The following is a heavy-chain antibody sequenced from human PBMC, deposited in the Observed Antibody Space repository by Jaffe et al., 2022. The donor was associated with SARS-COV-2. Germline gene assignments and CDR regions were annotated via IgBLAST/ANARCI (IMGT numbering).Heavy chain of an antibody. CDR2: IKQDGSEK. CDR3: ARDLFGEANYYYYGMDV. Sequence: EVQLVESGGGLVQPGGSLRLSCAASGFTFSSYWMSWVRQAPGKGLEWVANIKQDGSEKYYVDSVKGRFTISRDNAKNSLYLQMNSLRAEDTAVYYCARDLFGEANYYYYGMDVWGQGTTVTVSS. CDR1: GFTFSSYW. D-gene: IGHD3-10*02. J-gene: IGHJ6*02. V-gene: IGHV3-7*03.